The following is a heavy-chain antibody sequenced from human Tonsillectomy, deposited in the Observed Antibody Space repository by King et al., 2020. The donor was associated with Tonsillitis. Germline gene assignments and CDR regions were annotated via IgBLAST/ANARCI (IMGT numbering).Heavy chain of an antibody. CDR2: ISYDWSNI. V-gene: IGHV3-30-3*01. Sequence: VQLVESGGGVVQPGRSLRLSCAASGFTFSSYAMHWVRQVPGKGLEGVAVISYDWSNIYYADSLKGRFTISRDNSNHTLYLQMNSLRAEDTAVYYCARDRITMIVVANAFDIWGQGTMVTVSS. CDR1: GFTFSSYA. J-gene: IGHJ3*02. CDR3: ARDRITMIVVANAFDI. D-gene: IGHD3-22*01.